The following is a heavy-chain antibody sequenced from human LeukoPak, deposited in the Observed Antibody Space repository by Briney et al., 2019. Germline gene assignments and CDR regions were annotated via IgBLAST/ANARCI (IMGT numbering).Heavy chain of an antibody. Sequence: ATVKVSCKASGYTFTSYGISWVRQAPGQGLEWRGWISADNGNRNYAQNFQGRVTMTTDTSTSTAYMDLRSLRSDDTAVYYCARDAGPASGDAFDIWGQGTMVTVSS. J-gene: IGHJ3*02. CDR1: GYTFTSYG. CDR2: ISADNGNR. D-gene: IGHD6-13*01. CDR3: ARDAGPASGDAFDI. V-gene: IGHV1-18*01.